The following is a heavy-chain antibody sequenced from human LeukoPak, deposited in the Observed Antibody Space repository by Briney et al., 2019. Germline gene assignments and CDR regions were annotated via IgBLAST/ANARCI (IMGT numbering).Heavy chain of an antibody. D-gene: IGHD3-22*01. Sequence: NPGGSLRLSCAASGFTFSSYSMIWVRQAPGKELKWVSSISSSSSYIYYADSVKGRFTISRDNAKNSLYLQMNSLRAEDTAVYYCARDTPTYYYDSSGYYSWGQGTLVTVSS. CDR1: GFTFSSYS. CDR2: ISSSSSYI. J-gene: IGHJ4*02. V-gene: IGHV3-21*01. CDR3: ARDTPTYYYDSSGYYS.